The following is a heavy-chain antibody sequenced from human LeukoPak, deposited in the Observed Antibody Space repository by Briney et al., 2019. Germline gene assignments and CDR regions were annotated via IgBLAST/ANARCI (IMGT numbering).Heavy chain of an antibody. J-gene: IGHJ4*02. CDR2: MNPNSGNT. D-gene: IGHD3-10*01. CDR1: GYTFTSYD. Sequence: ASVKVPCKASGYTFTSYDINWVRQAHGQGLEWMGWMNPNSGNTGYAQKFQGRVTMTRNTSISTAYMELSSLRSEDTAVYYCAAPGSGTEFAYWGQGTLVTVSS. CDR3: AAPGSGTEFAY. V-gene: IGHV1-8*01.